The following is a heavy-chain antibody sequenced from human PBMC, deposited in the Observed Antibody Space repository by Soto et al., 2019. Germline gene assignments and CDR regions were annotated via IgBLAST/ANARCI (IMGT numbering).Heavy chain of an antibody. D-gene: IGHD4-17*01. Sequence: SGGSLRLSCAASGFTFSSYGMHWVRQAPGKGLEWVAVISYDGSNKYYADSVKGRFTISRDNSKNTLFLQMNSLRAEDTAVYYCAKANDYGDYYYYYYMDVWGKGTTVTVSS. CDR1: GFTFSSYG. CDR2: ISYDGSNK. V-gene: IGHV3-30*18. J-gene: IGHJ6*03. CDR3: AKANDYGDYYYYYYMDV.